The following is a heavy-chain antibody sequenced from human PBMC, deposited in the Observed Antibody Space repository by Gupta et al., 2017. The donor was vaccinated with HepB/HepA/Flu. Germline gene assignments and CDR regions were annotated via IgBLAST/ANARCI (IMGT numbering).Heavy chain of an antibody. J-gene: IGHJ5*02. Sequence: QVQLQESGPGLVKPSATLSLTCAVSGGSISSNWWRWVRQPPGKGLEWIGEVQYSGRTFYSPSLKSRVTISVDNSKRQFSLELRSVTAADTAMYFCARDENDDSKMASWGQGILVTVSS. CDR3: ARDENDDSKMAS. CDR1: GGSISSNW. D-gene: IGHD4-11*01. CDR2: VQYSGRT. V-gene: IGHV4-4*02.